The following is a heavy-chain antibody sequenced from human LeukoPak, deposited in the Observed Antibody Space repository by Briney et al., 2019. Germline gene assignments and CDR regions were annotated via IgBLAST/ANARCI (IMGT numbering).Heavy chain of an antibody. J-gene: IGHJ4*02. CDR1: GFTFSSSW. CDR3: ARGPLSRPFDY. CDR2: IKQDGSDK. Sequence: GGSLRLSCTASGFTFSSSWMSWVRQAPGKGLEWVANIKQDGSDKYYVDFVKGRFTISRDNAKNSLYLKMKCLGAEDTAVYYCARGPLSRPFDYWGQGTLVTVSS. D-gene: IGHD2-15*01. V-gene: IGHV3-7*05.